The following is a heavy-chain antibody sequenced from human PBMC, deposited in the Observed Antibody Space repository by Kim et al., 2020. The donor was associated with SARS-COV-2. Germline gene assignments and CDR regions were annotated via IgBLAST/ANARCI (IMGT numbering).Heavy chain of an antibody. D-gene: IGHD3-22*01. V-gene: IGHV4-39*07. CDR1: GGSISSSSYY. Sequence: SETLSLTCTVSGGSISSSSYYWGWIRQPPGKGLEWIGSIYYSGSTYYNPSLKSRVTISVDTSKNQFSLKLSSVTAADTAVYYCASSYYDSSGIWGQGTMVTVSS. CDR2: IYYSGST. CDR3: ASSYYDSSGI. J-gene: IGHJ3*02.